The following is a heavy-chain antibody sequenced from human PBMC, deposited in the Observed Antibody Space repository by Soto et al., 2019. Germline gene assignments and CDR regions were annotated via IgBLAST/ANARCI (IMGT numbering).Heavy chain of an antibody. CDR3: ARFSGWYSAFDY. V-gene: IGHV4-59*01. CDR1: GGSISSYY. CDR2: IYSSGST. Sequence: SETLSLTCTVSGGSISSYYWTWIRQPPGKGLEWIGHIYSSGSTNYNPSLKSRVTISIDTSKNEVSLKVTSVTAADTAIYYCARFSGWYSAFDYWGQGTPVTVSS. D-gene: IGHD6-19*01. J-gene: IGHJ4*02.